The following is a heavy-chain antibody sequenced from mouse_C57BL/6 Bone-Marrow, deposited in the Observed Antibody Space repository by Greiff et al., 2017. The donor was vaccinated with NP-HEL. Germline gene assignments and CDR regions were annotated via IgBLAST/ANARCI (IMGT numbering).Heavy chain of an antibody. CDR2: IYPGDGDT. D-gene: IGHD2-4*01. CDR1: GYAFSSSW. CDR3: ARCSFYDYDGDYFDY. Sequence: VQLQQSGPELVKPGASVKISCKASGYAFSSSWMNWVKQRPGKGLEWIGRIYPGDGDTNYNGKFKGKATLTADKSSSTAYMQLSSLTSEDSAVYFCARCSFYDYDGDYFDYWGQGTTLTVSS. V-gene: IGHV1-82*01. J-gene: IGHJ2*01.